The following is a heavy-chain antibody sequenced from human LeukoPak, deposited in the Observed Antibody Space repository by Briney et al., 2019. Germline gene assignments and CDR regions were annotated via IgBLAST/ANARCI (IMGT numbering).Heavy chain of an antibody. CDR2: INHSGST. D-gene: IGHD1-26*01. CDR3: ARLLATGYPYYYYYMDV. V-gene: IGHV4-34*01. Sequence: PSETLSLTCAVYGGSFSGYYWSWIRQPPGKGLEWIGEINHSGSTNYNPSLKSRVTISVDTSKNQFSLKLSSVTAADTAVYYCARLLATGYPYYYYYMDVWGKGTTVTVSS. J-gene: IGHJ6*03. CDR1: GGSFSGYY.